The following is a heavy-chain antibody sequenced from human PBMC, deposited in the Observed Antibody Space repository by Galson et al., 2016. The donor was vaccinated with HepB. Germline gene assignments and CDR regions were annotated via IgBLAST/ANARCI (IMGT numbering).Heavy chain of an antibody. J-gene: IGHJ1*01. D-gene: IGHD2-2*01. Sequence: SLRLSCAASGFIFSCYSMNWVRQAPGEGLEWVSSISSSSNYIYYEDSVKGRFTISRDNAKNSLYLQMDSLRAEDTAVYYCARAVVLVPAAKPTEYFQDWGQGTLVTVSS. V-gene: IGHV3-21*01. CDR3: ARAVVLVPAAKPTEYFQD. CDR1: GFIFSCYS. CDR2: ISSSSNYI.